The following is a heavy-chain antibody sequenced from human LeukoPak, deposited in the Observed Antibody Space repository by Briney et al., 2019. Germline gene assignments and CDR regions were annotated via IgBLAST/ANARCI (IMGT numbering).Heavy chain of an antibody. J-gene: IGHJ4*02. CDR3: ARARASGRSGFDY. V-gene: IGHV3-48*02. CDR1: GLPGSSYS. CDR2: ISSSSSTI. Sequence: GGSLRLSCVASGLPGSSYSMNWVRQAPGKGLEWVSYISSSSSTIYYADSVKGRFTISRDNAKNSLDLQMNSLRDEDTAVYYCARARASGRSGFDYWGQGTLVTVSS. D-gene: IGHD2-15*01.